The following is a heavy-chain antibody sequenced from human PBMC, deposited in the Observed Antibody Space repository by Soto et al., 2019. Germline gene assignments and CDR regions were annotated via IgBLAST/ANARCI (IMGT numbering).Heavy chain of an antibody. J-gene: IGHJ6*02. Sequence: EVQLLESGGDLVQPGGSLRLSCAASGLNFNDYAMTWVRQAPGKGLEWVSSVSTRGDITYYSDSVKGRFTISRDNSKKALLLHMNSLRAEDAALYYCARGDRGGSGSPASYYYSGLDVWGQGTTVTVSS. CDR3: ARGDRGGSGSPASYYYSGLDV. D-gene: IGHD3-10*01. CDR2: VSTRGDIT. CDR1: GLNFNDYA. V-gene: IGHV3-23*01.